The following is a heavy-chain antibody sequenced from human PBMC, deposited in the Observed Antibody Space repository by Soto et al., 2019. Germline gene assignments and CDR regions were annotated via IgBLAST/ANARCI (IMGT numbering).Heavy chain of an antibody. J-gene: IGHJ4*02. D-gene: IGHD3-10*01. V-gene: IGHV3-9*01. Sequence: EVQLVESGGGLVQPGRSLRLSCAASGFTFDDYAIHWVRQAPGRGLEWVAGISWNGASIGYADSVKGRFTISRDNAKNSLHLQMNRLRSEDTALYYCANLPLYGSGFDCWGQGTLGTGST. CDR1: GFTFDDYA. CDR2: ISWNGASI. CDR3: ANLPLYGSGFDC.